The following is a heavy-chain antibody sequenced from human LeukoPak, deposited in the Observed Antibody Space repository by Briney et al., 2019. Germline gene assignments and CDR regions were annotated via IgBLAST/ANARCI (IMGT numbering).Heavy chain of an antibody. J-gene: IGHJ4*02. CDR3: ARIYGVGATGYYFDY. V-gene: IGHV3-7*01. Sequence: GGFLRLSCAASGFTFSSYWMSWVRQAPGKGLEWVANIKQDGSEKYYVDSVKGRFTITRGNAKNSLYLQMNSLRAEDTAVYYCARIYGVGATGYYFDYWGQGTLVTVSS. CDR1: GFTFSSYW. CDR2: IKQDGSEK. D-gene: IGHD1-26*01.